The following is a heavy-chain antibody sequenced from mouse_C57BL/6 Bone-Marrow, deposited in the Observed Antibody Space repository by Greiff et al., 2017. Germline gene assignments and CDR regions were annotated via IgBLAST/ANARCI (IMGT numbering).Heavy chain of an antibody. Sequence: EVQLQQSGPELVKPGASVKISCKASGYTFTDYYMNWVKQSHGKSLEWIGDINPNNGGTSYNQKFKGKATLTVDKSSSTAYMELRSLTSEDSAVYYCAREHYGNYPLFDYWGQGTTLTVSS. CDR2: INPNNGGT. D-gene: IGHD2-1*01. V-gene: IGHV1-26*01. CDR1: GYTFTDYY. J-gene: IGHJ2*01. CDR3: AREHYGNYPLFDY.